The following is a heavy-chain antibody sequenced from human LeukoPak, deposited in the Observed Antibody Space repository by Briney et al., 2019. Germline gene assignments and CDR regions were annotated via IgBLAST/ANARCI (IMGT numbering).Heavy chain of an antibody. CDR1: GGSISSYY. CDR2: IYYSGST. CDR3: ARERYSSSSGLGSNDAFDI. Sequence: SETLSLTCTVSGGSISSYYWSWIRQPPGKGLEWIGYIYYSGSTNYNPSLKSRVTISVDTSKNQFSLKLSSVTAADTAVYYCARERYSSSSGLGSNDAFDIWGQGTMVTVSS. V-gene: IGHV4-59*01. J-gene: IGHJ3*02. D-gene: IGHD6-6*01.